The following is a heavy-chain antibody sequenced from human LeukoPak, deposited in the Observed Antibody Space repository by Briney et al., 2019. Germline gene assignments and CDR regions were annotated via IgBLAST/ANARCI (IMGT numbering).Heavy chain of an antibody. CDR3: ARQADTAMLIWSFTDY. Sequence: PGGSLRLSCEASGFTFSRYSLTWVRQAPGKGLEWVSSISSSSSYIYYADSVKGRFTISRDNAKNSLYLQMNSLRAEDTALYCCARQADTAMLIWSFTDYWGQGTLVTVSS. CDR2: ISSSSSYI. D-gene: IGHD5-18*01. CDR1: GFTFSRYS. J-gene: IGHJ4*02. V-gene: IGHV3-21*01.